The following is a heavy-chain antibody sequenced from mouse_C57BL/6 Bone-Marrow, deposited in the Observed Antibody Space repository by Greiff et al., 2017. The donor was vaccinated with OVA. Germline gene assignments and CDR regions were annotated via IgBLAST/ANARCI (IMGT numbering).Heavy chain of an antibody. CDR2: IYPGDGDT. V-gene: IGHV1-82*01. CDR1: GYAFSSSW. D-gene: IGHD2-3*01. CDR3: ARHEDGYYASYFDY. Sequence: QVQLQQSGPELVKPGASVKISCKASGYAFSSSWMNWVKQRPGKGLEWIGRIYPGDGDTNYNGKLKGKATLSADKSSSTAYMQLSSLTSWDSAVYFCARHEDGYYASYFDYWGQGTTLTVSS. J-gene: IGHJ2*01.